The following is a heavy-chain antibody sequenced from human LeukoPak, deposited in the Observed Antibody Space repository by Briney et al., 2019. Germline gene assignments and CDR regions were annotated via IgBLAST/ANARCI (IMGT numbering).Heavy chain of an antibody. D-gene: IGHD3-22*01. Sequence: GASVKVSCKASGYTFTGYYMHWVRQAPGQGLEWMGWINPNSGGTNYAQKFQGRVTITADKSTSTAYMELSSLRSEDTAVYYCARHTAMIAEDYWGQGTLVTVSS. CDR3: ARHTAMIAEDY. J-gene: IGHJ4*02. CDR2: INPNSGGT. V-gene: IGHV1-2*02. CDR1: GYTFTGYY.